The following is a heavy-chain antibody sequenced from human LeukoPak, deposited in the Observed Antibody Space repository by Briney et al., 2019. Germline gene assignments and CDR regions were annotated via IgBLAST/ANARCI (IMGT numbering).Heavy chain of an antibody. CDR1: GASSNNFY. V-gene: IGHV4-34*01. J-gene: IGHJ4*02. Sequence: SETLSLTCAVYGASSNNFYWSWVRQPPGEGLEWIGEITHDGRINYNPSLKSRVTISLGTSQNHFSLKLRSVTAADTAVYYCAAIYGDYSDFDYWAQGSLVTVSS. CDR3: AAIYGDYSDFDY. CDR2: ITHDGRI. D-gene: IGHD4-17*01.